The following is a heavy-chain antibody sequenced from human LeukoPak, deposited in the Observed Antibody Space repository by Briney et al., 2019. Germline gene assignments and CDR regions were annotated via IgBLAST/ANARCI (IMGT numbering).Heavy chain of an antibody. D-gene: IGHD2-8*02. CDR2: ISSTSSSI. CDR1: GITLNGYP. V-gene: IGHV3-21*01. J-gene: IGHJ4*02. Sequence: GGSLRLSCAASGITLNGYPMTWVRRAPGKGLEWVSSISSTSSSIYYADSVKGRFTISRDNAKNSLYLQMNSLRVEDTAVYYCAREGKYCTGVLCYDEHWGQGILVTVSS. CDR3: AREGKYCTGVLCYDEH.